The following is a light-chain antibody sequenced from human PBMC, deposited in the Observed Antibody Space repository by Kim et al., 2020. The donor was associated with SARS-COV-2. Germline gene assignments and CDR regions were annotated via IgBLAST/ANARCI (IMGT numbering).Light chain of an antibody. J-gene: IGLJ3*02. CDR3: GTWHSSLSAVV. CDR2: DNN. Sequence: QSVLTQPPSVSAAPGQKVSIPCSGGSSNIGNNYVSWYQQFPGTAPKLLIYDNNKRPSGIPDRFSGSKSGTSATLGITGLQTGDEADYYCGTWHSSLSAVVFGGGTQLTVL. V-gene: IGLV1-51*01. CDR1: SSNIGNNY.